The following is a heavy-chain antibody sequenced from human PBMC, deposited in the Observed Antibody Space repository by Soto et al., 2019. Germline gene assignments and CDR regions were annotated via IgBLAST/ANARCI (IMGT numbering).Heavy chain of an antibody. Sequence: QVQLVESGGGVVQXXRSXXXXXXXXXXXXXXYGMXWVRQAPGKGLEWVAHIWYDGSNTYYGDSVKGRFTISRDNSKNTLYLQMNSLRAEDTAVYYCAKDNPSVHAWGHGTLVTVSS. CDR2: IWYDGSNT. J-gene: IGHJ5*01. CDR1: XXXXXXYG. V-gene: IGHV3-33*03. CDR3: AKDNPSVHA.